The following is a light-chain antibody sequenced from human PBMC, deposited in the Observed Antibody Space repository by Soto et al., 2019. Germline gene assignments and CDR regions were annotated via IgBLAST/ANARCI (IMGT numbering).Light chain of an antibody. CDR1: QTIATY. J-gene: IGKJ4*01. V-gene: IGKV1-39*01. CDR2: TAS. Sequence: IEMTQSPASLSASVGDRVTLTCRASQTIATYLNWFQHKSGRAPKLLIYTASSVNSGVSSRFRGSGSGTDFTLTINDVQPEDSATYYCQQSYSSLVTFGAGTKVEIK. CDR3: QQSYSSLVT.